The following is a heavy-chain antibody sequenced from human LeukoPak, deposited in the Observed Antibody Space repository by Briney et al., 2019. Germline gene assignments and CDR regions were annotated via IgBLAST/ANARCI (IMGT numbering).Heavy chain of an antibody. CDR1: GLRFSSHG. CDR3: ARGRSGGFDI. CDR2: ISYDGNYN. D-gene: IGHD3-10*01. Sequence: GGSLRLSCAVSGLRFSSHGMHWVRQAPGKGLEWVAVISYDGNYNYYADSMRGRLTISRDDSKNTLYLQMNSLRAEDTAVYYCARGRSGGFDIWGQGTMVTVSS. V-gene: IGHV3-30*03. J-gene: IGHJ3*02.